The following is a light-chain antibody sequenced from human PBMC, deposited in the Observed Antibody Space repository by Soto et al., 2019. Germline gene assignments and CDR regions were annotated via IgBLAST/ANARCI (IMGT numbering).Light chain of an antibody. CDR1: SSDVGGYNY. CDR2: EVT. Sequence: QSALTQPASVSGSPGQSITISCTGTSSDVGGYNYVSRYQQHPGKAPKLMIYEVTNRPSGISDRFSASKSGNTASLTISGLKAEYEADYYCNSYTTSSTLVFGGGTKVTVL. CDR3: NSYTTSSTLV. V-gene: IGLV2-14*01. J-gene: IGLJ2*01.